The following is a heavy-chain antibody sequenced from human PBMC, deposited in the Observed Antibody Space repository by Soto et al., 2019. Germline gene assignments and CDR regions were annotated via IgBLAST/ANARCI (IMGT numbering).Heavy chain of an antibody. J-gene: IGHJ4*02. D-gene: IGHD3-16*01. V-gene: IGHV4-59*12. CDR3: ARGPPFH. CDR2: IYSSGSP. CDR1: GDSLSGYY. Sequence: SETLSLTCTVSGDSLSGYYWSWIRQTPGKGLEWIGYIYSSGSPHHNPSLKSRVTISEDRSKNQFSLKLSSVTAADTAVYYCARGPPFHWGQGTLVT.